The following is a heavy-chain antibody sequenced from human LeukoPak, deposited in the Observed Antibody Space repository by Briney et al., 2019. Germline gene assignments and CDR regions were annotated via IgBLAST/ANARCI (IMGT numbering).Heavy chain of an antibody. D-gene: IGHD6-19*01. CDR2: IKQGGSEK. CDR1: GFTFSSYW. J-gene: IGHJ2*01. CDR3: ARVRAYSSLGVWSYWYFDL. V-gene: IGHV3-7*01. Sequence: GGSLRLSCAASGFTFSSYWMSWVRQAPGKGLEWVANIKQGGSEKYYVDSVKGRFTISRDNAKNLLYLQMNSLRAEDTAVYYCARVRAYSSLGVWSYWYFDLWGRGTLVTVSS.